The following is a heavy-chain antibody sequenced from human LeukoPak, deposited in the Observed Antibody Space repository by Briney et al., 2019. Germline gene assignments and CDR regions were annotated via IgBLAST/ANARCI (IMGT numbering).Heavy chain of an antibody. Sequence: TSETLSLTCTVSGGSISSYYWSWIRQPPGKGLEWIGYIYYSGSTNYNPSLKSRVTISVDTSKNQFSLKLSSVTAADTAVYYCARVGSYDFWSGSLNWFDPWGQGTLVTVSS. CDR2: IYYSGST. CDR3: ARVGSYDFWSGSLNWFDP. CDR1: GGSISSYY. J-gene: IGHJ5*02. D-gene: IGHD3-3*01. V-gene: IGHV4-59*01.